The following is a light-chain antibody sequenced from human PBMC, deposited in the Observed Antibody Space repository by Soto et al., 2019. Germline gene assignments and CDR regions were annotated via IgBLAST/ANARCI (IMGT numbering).Light chain of an antibody. CDR1: RSDVGGYNY. Sequence: QSALTQPASVSGSPGQSITISCTGTRSDVGGYNYVSWYQQHPGKAPKLMIYDVSNRPSGVSNRFSGSKSGNTASLTISGLQAEDEADYYCSSYTSSSAPHVVFGGGTKVTVL. V-gene: IGLV2-14*01. CDR3: SSYTSSSAPHVV. J-gene: IGLJ2*01. CDR2: DVS.